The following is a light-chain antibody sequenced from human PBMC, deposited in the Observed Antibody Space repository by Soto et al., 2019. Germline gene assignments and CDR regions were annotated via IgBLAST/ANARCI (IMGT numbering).Light chain of an antibody. V-gene: IGLV2-8*01. CDR3: SSYAGRNSYV. J-gene: IGLJ1*01. Sequence: QSALTQPPSASGSPGQSVTISCTGTSSDVGGYNYVSWYQQHPGKAPKLMIYEVSMRPSGVPDRFSGSKSGNTASLTVSGLQAEDEADYYCSSYAGRNSYVFGTGTKVTVL. CDR2: EVS. CDR1: SSDVGGYNY.